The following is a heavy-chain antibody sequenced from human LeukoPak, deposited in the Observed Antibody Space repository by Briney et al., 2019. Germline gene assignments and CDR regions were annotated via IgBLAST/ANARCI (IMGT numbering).Heavy chain of an antibody. D-gene: IGHD6-6*01. CDR2: IDNSGTRT. CDR3: ARVLAARRRYYFDY. J-gene: IGHJ4*02. V-gene: IGHV3-23*05. CDR1: GFTFSGYA. Sequence: GGSLRLSCAASGFTFSGYAMSWVRQAPGKGLEWVSTIDNSGTRTYHTDSVKGRLTISRGNAKNSLYPQMNSLRAEDTAVYYCARVLAARRRYYFDYWGQGTLVTVSS.